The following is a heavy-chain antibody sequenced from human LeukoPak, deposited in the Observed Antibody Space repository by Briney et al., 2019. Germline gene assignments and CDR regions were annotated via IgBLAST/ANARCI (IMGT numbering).Heavy chain of an antibody. V-gene: IGHV4-34*01. J-gene: IGHJ3*02. CDR1: GGSFSGYY. CDR2: INHSGST. CDR3: ARVMVSFPPDAFDI. D-gene: IGHD2-8*01. Sequence: SETLSLTCSVYGGSFSGYYWSWIRQPPGKGLEWIGEINHSGSTNYNPSLKSRVTISVDTSKNQFSLKLSSVTAADTAVYYCARVMVSFPPDAFDIWGQGTMVTVSS.